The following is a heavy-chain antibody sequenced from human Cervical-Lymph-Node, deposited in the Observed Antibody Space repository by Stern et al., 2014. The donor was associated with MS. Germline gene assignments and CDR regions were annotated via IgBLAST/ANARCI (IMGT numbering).Heavy chain of an antibody. Sequence: VQLVESGPGLVKLSETLSLTCTVSGESIAGYYWNWIRQPPGKGLEWIGYIYYSGYTTYNPSLKSRVTISLDTSKSHFSLKVTSVTAADTAIYYCARQKWDRDTYFEYWGQGSLVTVSS. J-gene: IGHJ4*02. V-gene: IGHV4-59*08. CDR1: GESIAGYY. CDR3: ARQKWDRDTYFEY. D-gene: IGHD1-26*01. CDR2: IYYSGYT.